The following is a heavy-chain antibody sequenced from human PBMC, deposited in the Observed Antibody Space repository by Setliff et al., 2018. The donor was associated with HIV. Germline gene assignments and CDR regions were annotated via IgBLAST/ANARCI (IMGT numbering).Heavy chain of an antibody. CDR2: IYTSGST. J-gene: IGHJ4*02. CDR1: GGSISSGSYY. CDR3: ARGEGWPYYFDY. D-gene: IGHD1-26*01. Sequence: SETLSLTCTVSGGSISSGSYYWSWIRQPAGKGLEWIGRIYTSGSTNYNPSLKSRVTISVDTSKNQFSLKLSSVTAADMAVYYCARGEGWPYYFDYWGQGTLVTVSS. V-gene: IGHV4-61*02.